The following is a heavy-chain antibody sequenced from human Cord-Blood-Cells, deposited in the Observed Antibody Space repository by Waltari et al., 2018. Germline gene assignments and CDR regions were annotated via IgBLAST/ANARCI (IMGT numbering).Heavy chain of an antibody. J-gene: IGHJ4*02. D-gene: IGHD3-16*01. Sequence: QQVQSGAEVKKPGASVKVSCKASGYTFTSYGISWVRQAPGQGLEWMGWISAYKCNTNYEQKLQGRVTLTTDTSTSKGYMELRSLRADDTAVYDCARGQPGDLDYWGQGTLVTVCS. CDR2: ISAYKCNT. V-gene: IGHV1-18*04. CDR1: GYTFTSYG. CDR3: ARGQPGDLDY.